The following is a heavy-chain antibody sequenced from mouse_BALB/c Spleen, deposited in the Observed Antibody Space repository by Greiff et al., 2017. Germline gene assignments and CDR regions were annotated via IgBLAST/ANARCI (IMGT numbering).Heavy chain of an antibody. D-gene: IGHD2-4*01. J-gene: IGHJ2*01. CDR1: GDSITSGY. CDR2: ISYSGST. CDR3: ARGGVYYDYDASFDY. V-gene: IGHV3-8*02. Sequence: EVKLVESGPSLVKPSQTLSLTCSVTGDSITSGYWNWIRKFPGNKLEYMGYISYSGSTYYNPSLKSRISITRDTSKNQYYLQLNSVTTEDTATYYCARGGVYYDYDASFDYWGQGTTLTVSS.